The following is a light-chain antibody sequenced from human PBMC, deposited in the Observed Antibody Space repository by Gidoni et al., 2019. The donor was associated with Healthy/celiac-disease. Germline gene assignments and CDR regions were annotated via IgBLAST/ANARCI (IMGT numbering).Light chain of an antibody. CDR2: DVS. Sequence: QSALPQPPPVSGPPGPSATISCTGTSSDVGGYNYASWYHQHPGKPPKLMIYDVSKRPSGVPGRFSGSKSGNTASRTISGLQAEDEADYYCCSYAGSPLYVFGTGTKVTVL. CDR1: SSDVGGYNY. CDR3: CSYAGSPLYV. V-gene: IGLV2-11*01. J-gene: IGLJ1*01.